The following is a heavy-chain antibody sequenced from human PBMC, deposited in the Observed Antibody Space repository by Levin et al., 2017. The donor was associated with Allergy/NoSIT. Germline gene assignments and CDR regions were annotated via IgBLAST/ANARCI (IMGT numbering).Heavy chain of an antibody. J-gene: IGHJ4*02. CDR2: ISGSGGTT. V-gene: IGHV3-23*01. Sequence: QSGGSLRLSCAASGFTFSRFAMSWVRQAPGKGLEWVSGISGSGGTTYYADSVRGRFTISRDNYKNTLYLQMHSPRPEDTAVYYCARGRECSSIDCFGSGDHWGQGTLVTVSS. CDR3: ARGRECSSIDCFGSGDH. D-gene: IGHD3-10*01. CDR1: GFTFSRFA.